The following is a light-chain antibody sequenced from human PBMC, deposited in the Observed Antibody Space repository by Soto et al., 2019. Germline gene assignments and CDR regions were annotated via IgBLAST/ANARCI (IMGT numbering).Light chain of an antibody. V-gene: IGKV4-1*01. J-gene: IGKJ1*01. CDR1: QSLLFSSNNKNY. Sequence: DIVVTQSPDSLAVSLGERATIDCKSSQSLLFSSNNKNYLAWYQQKPGQPPRLLISWASTRESWVPDRFSGSGSGTDFTLTISSLQPEDVAVYYCQQYYGTSTFGQGTRLEIK. CDR2: WAS. CDR3: QQYYGTST.